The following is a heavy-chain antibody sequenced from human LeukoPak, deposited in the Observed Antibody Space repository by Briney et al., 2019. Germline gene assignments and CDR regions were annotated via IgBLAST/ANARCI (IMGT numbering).Heavy chain of an antibody. V-gene: IGHV4-59*01. CDR1: GGSISSYY. CDR3: TRGSKAAPGTFDY. D-gene: IGHD6-13*01. J-gene: IGHJ4*02. CDR2: IYYTGST. Sequence: SEALSLTCTVSGGSISSYYWSWIRQPPGKGLEWIGYIYYTGSTDYNPSLKSRVAISVDTSKNQFSLKLSSVTAADTAVYYCTRGSKAAPGTFDYWGQGTLVTVSS.